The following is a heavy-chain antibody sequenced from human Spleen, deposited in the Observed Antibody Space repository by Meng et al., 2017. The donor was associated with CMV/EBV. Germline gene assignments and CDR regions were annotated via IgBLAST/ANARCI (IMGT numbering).Heavy chain of an antibody. Sequence: GESLKISCEASGFKFSDYYMNWIRQAPGKGLEWVSYISNSGSTIYYADSVKGRFTISRDNTKDSLYLQMRSLGAEDTAVYYCARQYCSGVKCRFDYWGQGTLVTVSS. V-gene: IGHV3-11*01. CDR1: GFKFSDYY. CDR2: ISNSGSTI. D-gene: IGHD2-15*01. J-gene: IGHJ4*02. CDR3: ARQYCSGVKCRFDY.